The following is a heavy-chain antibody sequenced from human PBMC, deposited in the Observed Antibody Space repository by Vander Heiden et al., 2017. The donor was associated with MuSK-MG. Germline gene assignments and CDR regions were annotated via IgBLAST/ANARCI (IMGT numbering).Heavy chain of an antibody. CDR3: ARGRLAVAGTGYWYFDL. V-gene: IGHV4-61*02. CDR2: IHTGGST. D-gene: IGHD6-19*01. Sequence: QVQLQESGPGLVKPSQTLSLTCTVSGGSISSSVYYWSWIRQPAGKGLEWIGRIHTGGSTNYNPSLKSRVTISVDTSKNQFSLKLSSMTAADTAVYYCARGRLAVAGTGYWYFDLWGRGTLVAVSS. J-gene: IGHJ2*01. CDR1: GGSISSSVYY.